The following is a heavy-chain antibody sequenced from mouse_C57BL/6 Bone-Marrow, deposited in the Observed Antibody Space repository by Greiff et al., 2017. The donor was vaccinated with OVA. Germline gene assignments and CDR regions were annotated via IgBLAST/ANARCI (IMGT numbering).Heavy chain of an antibody. CDR3: ARDTNYYGSSYFDY. CDR1: GFTFSDYY. CDR2: INYDGSST. Sequence: EVQRVESEGGLVQPGSSMKLSCTASGFTFSDYYMAWVRQVPEKGLEWVANINYDGSSTYYLDSLKSRFIISRDNAKNILYLQMSSLKSEDTATYYCARDTNYYGSSYFDYWGQGTTLTVSS. J-gene: IGHJ2*01. D-gene: IGHD1-1*01. V-gene: IGHV5-16*01.